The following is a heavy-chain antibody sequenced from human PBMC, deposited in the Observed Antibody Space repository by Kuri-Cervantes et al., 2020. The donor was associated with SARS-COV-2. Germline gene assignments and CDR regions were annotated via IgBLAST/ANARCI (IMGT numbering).Heavy chain of an antibody. D-gene: IGHD3-9*01. J-gene: IGHJ4*02. V-gene: IGHV3-21*01. CDR3: ARDLHYDILTGYYNL. CDR1: GFTFSSYS. CDR2: ISSSSSYI. Sequence: GESLKTSCAASGFTFSSYSMNWVRQAPGKGLEWVSSISSSSSYINYADSVNGRFTISRDNAKNSLYLQINSLRAEDTAVYYCARDLHYDILTGYYNLWGQGTLVTVSS.